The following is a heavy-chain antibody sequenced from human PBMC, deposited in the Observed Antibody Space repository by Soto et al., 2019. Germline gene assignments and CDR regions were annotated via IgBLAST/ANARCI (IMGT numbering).Heavy chain of an antibody. Sequence: GESLKISCAASGFTFSSYSMNWVRQAPGKGLEWVSSISSSSSYIYYADSVKGRFTISRDNAKNSLYLQMNSLRAEDTAVYYCARDEDSVINPTTDYWGQGTLVTVSS. CDR2: ISSSSSYI. CDR1: GFTFSSYS. D-gene: IGHD4-4*01. V-gene: IGHV3-21*01. CDR3: ARDEDSVINPTTDY. J-gene: IGHJ4*02.